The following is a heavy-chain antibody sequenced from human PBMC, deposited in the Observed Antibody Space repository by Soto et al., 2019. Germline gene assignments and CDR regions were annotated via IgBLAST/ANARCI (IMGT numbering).Heavy chain of an antibody. CDR2: ISGYSGDT. D-gene: IGHD2-2*01. J-gene: IGHJ6*01. CDR1: GYTLTNYG. V-gene: IGHV1-18*04. Sequence: GASEKVSCKASGYTLTNYGISWVRQAPGQGLEWMGWISGYSGDTNYAQKFHGRVTMTTDTSTSTAYMEVRSLRSDDTAVYYCARGGRCTPTSCYGDYYRWMDGWG. CDR3: ARGGRCTPTSCYGDYYRWMDG.